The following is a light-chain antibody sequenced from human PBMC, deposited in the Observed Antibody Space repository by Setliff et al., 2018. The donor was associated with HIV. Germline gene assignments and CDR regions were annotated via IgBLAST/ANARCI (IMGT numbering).Light chain of an antibody. CDR1: SSDVGGYYY. Sequence: QSALAQPPSASGSPGQSVTISCTGTSSDVGGYYYVSWYQQHPGKAPKVMIYDVNKRPAGVSNRFSGSKSGNTASLTISGLQAEDEADYYCCSWAGSSTYVFGTGTKGTVL. J-gene: IGLJ1*01. V-gene: IGLV2-23*02. CDR3: CSWAGSSTYV. CDR2: DVN.